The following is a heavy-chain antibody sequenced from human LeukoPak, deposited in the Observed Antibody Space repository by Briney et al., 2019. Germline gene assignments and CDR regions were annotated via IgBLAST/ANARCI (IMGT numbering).Heavy chain of an antibody. D-gene: IGHD6-19*01. CDR3: ARDSSGWPYYFDY. CDR2: IYYSGST. Sequence: SETLSLTCTVSGGSIRSYYWSWIRQPPGKGLEWIGYIYYSGSTNYNPSLKSRVTISVDTSKNQFSLKLGSVTAADTAVYYCARDSSGWPYYFDYWGQGTLVTVSS. V-gene: IGHV4-59*01. CDR1: GGSIRSYY. J-gene: IGHJ4*02.